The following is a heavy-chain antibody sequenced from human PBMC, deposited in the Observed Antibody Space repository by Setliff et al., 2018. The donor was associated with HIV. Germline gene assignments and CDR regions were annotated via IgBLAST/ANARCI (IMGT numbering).Heavy chain of an antibody. CDR2: IAGNAINT. CDR1: GYTFNDYA. J-gene: IGHJ4*02. V-gene: IGHV3-23*01. CDR3: AKDAGSYSYVFDY. D-gene: IGHD5-18*01. Sequence: GGSLRLSCAASGYTFNDYAMSWVRQAPGKGLEWVSTIAGNAINTYHADSVKGRFTISSDNSKNTLYLQMNSLRAEDTAVYYCAKDAGSYSYVFDYWGQGTLVTVSS.